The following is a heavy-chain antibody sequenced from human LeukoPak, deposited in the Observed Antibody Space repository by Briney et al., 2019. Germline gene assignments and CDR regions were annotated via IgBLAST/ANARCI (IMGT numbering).Heavy chain of an antibody. CDR1: GFTFDDYA. V-gene: IGHV3-9*01. J-gene: IGHJ5*02. D-gene: IGHD6-19*01. CDR2: ISWNGGRI. CDR3: ARAVAGTHWFDP. Sequence: GGSLRLSCAASGFTFDDYAMHWVRQAPGKGLDWVSGISWNGGRIDYADSVKGRFTISRDNAKNSLYLQMNSLRAGDTAVYYCARAVAGTHWFDPWGQGTLVTVSS.